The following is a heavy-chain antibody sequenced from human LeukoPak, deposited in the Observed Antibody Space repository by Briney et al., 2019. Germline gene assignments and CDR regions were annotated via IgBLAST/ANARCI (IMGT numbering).Heavy chain of an antibody. CDR2: IIPIFGTA. D-gene: IGHD3-3*01. J-gene: IGHJ5*02. Sequence: ASVKVSCKASGGTFSSYAISWVRQAPGQGLEWMGGIIPIFGTANYAQKFQGRVTITTDESTSTAYMELSSLRSEDTAVYYCARDRGSGTLHWFDPWGQGTLVTVSS. CDR1: GGTFSSYA. V-gene: IGHV1-69*05. CDR3: ARDRGSGTLHWFDP.